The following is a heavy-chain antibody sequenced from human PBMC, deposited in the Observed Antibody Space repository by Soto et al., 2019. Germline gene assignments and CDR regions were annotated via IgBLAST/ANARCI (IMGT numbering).Heavy chain of an antibody. J-gene: IGHJ4*02. V-gene: IGHV1-18*01. D-gene: IGHD6-25*01. CDR2: INPYNGNT. Sequence: GASVKVSCKASGYTFTNYGITWVRQTPGQGFEWMAWINPYNGNTNYAQNLQGRVTMTTDTSTSTVYMDLSRLRSDDTAVYYCAMQRGGVVYWGQGTLVTVS. CDR3: AMQRGGVVY. CDR1: GYTFTNYG.